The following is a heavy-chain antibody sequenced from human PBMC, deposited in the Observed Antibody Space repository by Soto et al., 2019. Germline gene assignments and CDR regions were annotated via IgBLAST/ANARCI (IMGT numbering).Heavy chain of an antibody. D-gene: IGHD5-12*01. Sequence: QVQLVQSGAEVKKPGASVKVSCKASGYTFTSYAMHWVHQAPGQRLEWMGWINAGTGNTKYSQKFQGRVTITRDTSASTAYMELSTLRSEDTAVYYCARGAVASIAYYQYFGMDVWGQGTTVTVSS. CDR2: INAGTGNT. V-gene: IGHV1-3*01. J-gene: IGHJ6*02. CDR1: GYTFTSYA. CDR3: ARGAVASIAYYQYFGMDV.